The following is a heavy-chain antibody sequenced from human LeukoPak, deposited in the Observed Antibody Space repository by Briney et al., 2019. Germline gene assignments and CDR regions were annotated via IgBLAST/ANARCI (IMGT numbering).Heavy chain of an antibody. J-gene: IGHJ6*03. V-gene: IGHV4-59*01. Sequence: SETLSLTCTVSDDSITMYYWTWIRQPPGKGLEWIGYVDHTGSTKFNPSLNGRVSISRDKSNNFFSLRLQSVTAADTAVYFCARGRVSSSTWYSTYYYFFYMDFWGKGTTVTVSS. D-gene: IGHD4-11*01. CDR1: DDSITMYY. CDR3: ARGRVSSSTWYSTYYYFFYMDF. CDR2: VDHTGST.